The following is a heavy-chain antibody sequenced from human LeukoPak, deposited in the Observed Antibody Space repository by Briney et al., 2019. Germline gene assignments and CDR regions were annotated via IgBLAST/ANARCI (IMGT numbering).Heavy chain of an antibody. J-gene: IGHJ4*02. CDR1: GFMFSSYG. V-gene: IGHV3-30*18. D-gene: IGHD3-16*02. Sequence: GGSLRLSCAASGFMFSSYGMHWVRQAPGKGLEWVAVILSDGSNKDYADSVKGRFTISRDNSKNTLYLQMNSLRAEDTAVYYCAKGYRYVDYWGQGTLVTVSS. CDR3: AKGYRYVDY. CDR2: ILSDGSNK.